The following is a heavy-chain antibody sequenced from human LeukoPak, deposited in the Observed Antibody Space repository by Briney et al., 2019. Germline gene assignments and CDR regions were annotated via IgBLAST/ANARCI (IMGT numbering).Heavy chain of an antibody. J-gene: IGHJ3*02. CDR1: GFTFSTYS. V-gene: IGHV3-21*01. CDR3: ARDVFSLGSGRYVDGAFDI. Sequence: PGGSLRLSCAASGFTFSTYSMSWVRQAPGKGLEWVSSISSSSTYMYYVDSVKGRFTISRDNAKNSLYLQMNSLRAEDTAVYYCARDVFSLGSGRYVDGAFDIWGQGTMVTVSS. CDR2: ISSSSTYM. D-gene: IGHD1-26*01.